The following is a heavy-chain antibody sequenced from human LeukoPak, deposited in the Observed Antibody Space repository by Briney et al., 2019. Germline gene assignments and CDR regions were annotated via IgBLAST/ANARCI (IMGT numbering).Heavy chain of an antibody. J-gene: IGHJ4*02. CDR2: ISSSSYTI. D-gene: IGHD3-9*01. V-gene: IGHV3-48*01. Sequence: GGSLRLSCAASGFTFSYSSMNWVRQAPGKGLEWVSYISSSSYTIYYADSVKGRFTISRDNAKNSLYLQMNSLRPEDTAVYYCARGQYDILTGLPLPDSWGQGTLVTVSS. CDR3: ARGQYDILTGLPLPDS. CDR1: GFTFSYSS.